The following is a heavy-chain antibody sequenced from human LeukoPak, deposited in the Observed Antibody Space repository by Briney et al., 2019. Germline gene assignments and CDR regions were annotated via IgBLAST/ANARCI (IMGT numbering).Heavy chain of an antibody. J-gene: IGHJ4*02. V-gene: IGHV3-49*04. CDR1: GFTFGDYA. CDR3: TTGPYYYDSSDLSDY. CDR2: IRSKSYGGTT. Sequence: AGGSLRLSCTASGFTFGDYAMSWVRQAPGKGLEWVSFIRSKSYGGTTEYAASVKGRFTISGDDSKSIAYLQMNSLKTEDTAVYYCTTGPYYYDSSDLSDYWGQGTLVTVSS. D-gene: IGHD3-22*01.